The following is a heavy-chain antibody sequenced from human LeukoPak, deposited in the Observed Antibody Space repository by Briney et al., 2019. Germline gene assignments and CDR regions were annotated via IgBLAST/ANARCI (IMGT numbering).Heavy chain of an antibody. Sequence: SETLSLTCTVSGGSISSYYWSWIRQPPGKGLEWIGYIYYSGSTNYNPSLKSRVTISVDTSKNQFSLKLSSVTAADTAVYYCARGSGYYDSSGYYYYFDYWGQGTLVTVSS. CDR2: IYYSGST. CDR1: GGSISSYY. D-gene: IGHD3-22*01. V-gene: IGHV4-59*01. CDR3: ARGSGYYDSSGYYYYFDY. J-gene: IGHJ4*02.